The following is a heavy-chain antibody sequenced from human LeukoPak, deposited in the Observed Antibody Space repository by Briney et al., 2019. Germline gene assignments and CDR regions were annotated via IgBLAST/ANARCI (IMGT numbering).Heavy chain of an antibody. CDR3: ARALAAGWFDP. Sequence: PSETLSLTCAVYGGSFSGCYWSWIRQPPGKGLEWIGEINHSGSTNCNPSLKSRVTISVDTSKNQFSLKLSSVTAADTAVYYCARALAAGWFDPWGQGTLVTVSS. V-gene: IGHV4-34*01. D-gene: IGHD6-13*01. CDR2: INHSGST. CDR1: GGSFSGCY. J-gene: IGHJ5*02.